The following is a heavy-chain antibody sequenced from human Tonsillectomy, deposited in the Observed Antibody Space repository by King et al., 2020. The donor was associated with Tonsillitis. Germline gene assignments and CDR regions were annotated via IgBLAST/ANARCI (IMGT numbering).Heavy chain of an antibody. D-gene: IGHD3-22*01. CDR3: ITEDYYDSSGYYRYGMDV. CDR2: IKSKTDGGTT. J-gene: IGHJ6*02. Sequence: EVQLVESGGGLVKPGGSLRLSCAVSGFTFSNAWMSWVRQAPGKGLEWVGRIKSKTDGGTTDYAAPVKGRFSISRDDSKKTLYLQMNTLKTEDTAVYYCITEDYYDSSGYYRYGMDVWGQGTTVTVSS. CDR1: GFTFSNAW. V-gene: IGHV3-15*01.